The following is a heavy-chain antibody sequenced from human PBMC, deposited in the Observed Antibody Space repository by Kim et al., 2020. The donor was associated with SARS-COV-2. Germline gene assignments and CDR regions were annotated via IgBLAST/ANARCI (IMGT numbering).Heavy chain of an antibody. D-gene: IGHD3-22*01. CDR1: GGTFSSYA. V-gene: IGHV1-69*06. Sequence: SVKVSCKASGGTFSSYAISWVRQAPGQGLEWMGGIIPIFGTANYAQKFQGRVTITADKSTSTAYMELSSLRSEDTAVYYCARGKGYYDSSGYYFPYWGQGTLVTVSS. J-gene: IGHJ4*02. CDR2: IIPIFGTA. CDR3: ARGKGYYDSSGYYFPY.